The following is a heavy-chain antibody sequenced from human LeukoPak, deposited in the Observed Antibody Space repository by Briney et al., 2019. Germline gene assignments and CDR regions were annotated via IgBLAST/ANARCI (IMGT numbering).Heavy chain of an antibody. CDR1: GYTFTSYA. Sequence: ASVKVSCKASGYTFTSYAMHWVRQAPGQRLEWMGWINAGNGNTKYSQKFQGRVTITRDTSASTAYMELSSLRSEDTAVYYCARDPRHYYDSSGYSSDYWGQGTLVTVSS. D-gene: IGHD3-22*01. J-gene: IGHJ4*02. CDR3: ARDPRHYYDSSGYSSDY. V-gene: IGHV1-3*01. CDR2: INAGNGNT.